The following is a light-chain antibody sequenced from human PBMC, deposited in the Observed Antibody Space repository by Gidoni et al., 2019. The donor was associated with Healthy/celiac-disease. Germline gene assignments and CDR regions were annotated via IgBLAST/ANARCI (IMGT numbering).Light chain of an antibody. CDR3: QQLNSYPWT. CDR1: QGISSY. J-gene: IGKJ1*01. Sequence: IQLTHSPSSLSASVGDRVTITCRASQGISSYLAWYQQKPGKAPKLLIYDASTLQTGVPSRFSGSGSGTDFTLTISSLQPEDFATYYCQQLNSYPWTFGEGTKVEIK. V-gene: IGKV1-9*01. CDR2: DAS.